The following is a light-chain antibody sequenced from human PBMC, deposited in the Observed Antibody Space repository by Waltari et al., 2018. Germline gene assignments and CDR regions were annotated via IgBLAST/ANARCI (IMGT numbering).Light chain of an antibody. CDR3: QESYSSPLT. CDR1: QSISTY. CDR2: AAS. V-gene: IGKV1-39*01. J-gene: IGKJ4*01. Sequence: DIQMTQSPSSLSASVGDRVTITCRASQSISTYLNWYQQKPGKAPKFLIYAASTLQSGVPSRFSGSGSGTDFTLTISSLQPEDFATYYCQESYSSPLTFGGGT.